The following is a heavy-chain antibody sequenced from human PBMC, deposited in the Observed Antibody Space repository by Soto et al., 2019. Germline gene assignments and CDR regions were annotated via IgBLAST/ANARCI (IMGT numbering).Heavy chain of an antibody. Sequence: SVKVACKASGGTFSSYAISWVRQAPGQGLEWMGGIIPIFGTANYAQKFQGRVTITADESTSTAYMELSSLRSEDTAVYYCAREELELSLGLFDIGPFDYWGLG. CDR3: AREELELSLGLFDIGPFDY. V-gene: IGHV1-69*13. J-gene: IGHJ4*02. CDR1: GGTFSSYA. CDR2: IIPIFGTA. D-gene: IGHD1-7*01.